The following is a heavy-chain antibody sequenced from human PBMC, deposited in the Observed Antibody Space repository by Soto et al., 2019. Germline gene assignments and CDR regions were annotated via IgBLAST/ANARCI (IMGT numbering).Heavy chain of an antibody. V-gene: IGHV4-39*01. J-gene: IGHJ4*02. CDR2: IYYSGST. Sequence: PSETLSLTCTVSGGSISSSSYYWGWIRQPPGKGLEWIGSIYYSGSTYYNPSLKSRVTISVDTSKNQFSLKLSSVTAADTAVYYCARLSNYYGSGSYSHGGYWGQGTLVTVSS. CDR1: GGSISSSSYY. CDR3: ARLSNYYGSGSYSHGGY. D-gene: IGHD3-10*01.